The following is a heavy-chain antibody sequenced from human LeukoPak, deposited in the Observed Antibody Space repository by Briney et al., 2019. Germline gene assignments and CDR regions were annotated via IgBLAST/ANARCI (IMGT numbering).Heavy chain of an antibody. CDR2: ISRSGSNT. D-gene: IGHD4-17*01. CDR1: GFTFSDYY. Sequence: GGSLRLSCAASGFTFSDYYMSWIRQAPRKGLEWVSYISRSGSNTYDADSVKGRFTISRDNAKNSLYLQMSSLRGEDTAVYYCARALGDYGTYYYVMDVWGQGTTVTVSS. J-gene: IGHJ6*02. CDR3: ARALGDYGTYYYVMDV. V-gene: IGHV3-11*01.